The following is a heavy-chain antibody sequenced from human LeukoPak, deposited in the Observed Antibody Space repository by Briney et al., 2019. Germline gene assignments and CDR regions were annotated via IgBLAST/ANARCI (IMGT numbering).Heavy chain of an antibody. V-gene: IGHV3-66*01. Sequence: PGGSRRLSCAASGFTVSTNYMNWVRQAPGKGLEWVSVVYMGGTTYYADSVKGRFTISRDITKNTIYLQMNNLRAEDTAVYYCARGLLRDGYTYSYSFDYWGQGTLVTVSS. D-gene: IGHD5-18*01. CDR3: ARGLLRDGYTYSYSFDY. J-gene: IGHJ4*02. CDR2: VYMGGTT. CDR1: GFTVSTNY.